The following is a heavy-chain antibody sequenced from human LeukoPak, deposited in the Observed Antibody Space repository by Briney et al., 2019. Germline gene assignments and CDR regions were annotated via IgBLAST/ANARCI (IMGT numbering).Heavy chain of an antibody. D-gene: IGHD3-9*01. Sequence: GESLRLSCAASGFTFSSYSMNWVRQAPGKGLEWVSSISSSSSYIYYADSVKGRFTISRDNAKNSLYLQMNSLRAEDTAVYYCARATIFGWFDPWGQGTLATVSS. CDR3: ARATIFGWFDP. CDR1: GFTFSSYS. V-gene: IGHV3-21*01. J-gene: IGHJ5*02. CDR2: ISSSSSYI.